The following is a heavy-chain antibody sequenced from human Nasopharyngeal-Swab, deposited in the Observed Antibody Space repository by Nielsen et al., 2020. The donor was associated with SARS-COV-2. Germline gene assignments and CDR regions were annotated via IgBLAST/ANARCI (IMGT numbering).Heavy chain of an antibody. J-gene: IGHJ4*02. V-gene: IGHV3-64*02. CDR1: GFTFSDYD. CDR2: ISRDGRSI. CDR3: ARAPYSGSYYGFDY. Sequence: GGSLRLSCAASGFTFSDYDMHWVRQAPGKGLEHVSGISRDGRSIFFADSVRDRFTISRDNSKNTLYLQMGGLRAEDMAAYYYARAPYSGSYYGFDYWGQGTLVTVSS. D-gene: IGHD1-26*01.